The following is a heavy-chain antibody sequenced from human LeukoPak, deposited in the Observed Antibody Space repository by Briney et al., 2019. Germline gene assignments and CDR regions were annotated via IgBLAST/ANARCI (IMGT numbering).Heavy chain of an antibody. CDR2: IYYSGST. CDR3: ARHFYDSSGYYYSDERVYYFDY. V-gene: IGHV4-39*01. D-gene: IGHD3-22*01. J-gene: IGHJ4*02. Sequence: SETLSLTCTVSGGSISSSSYYWGWIRQPPGEGLEWIGSIYYSGSTYYNPSLKSRVTISVDTSKKQWTLMMSPVTAADTAVYYCARHFYDSSGYYYSDERVYYFDYWGQGTLVTVSS. CDR1: GGSISSSSYY.